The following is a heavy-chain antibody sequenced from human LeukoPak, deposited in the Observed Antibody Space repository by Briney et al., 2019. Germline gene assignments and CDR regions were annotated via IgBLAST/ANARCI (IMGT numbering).Heavy chain of an antibody. CDR1: GYTFTSYG. D-gene: IGHD2-15*01. CDR3: ARARYCSGGSCHFLYYYYMDV. CDR2: ISAYNGNT. Sequence: ASMKVSCKASGYTFTSYGISWVRQAPGQGLEWMGWISAYNGNTNYAQKLQGRVTMTTDTSTSTAYMELRSLRSDDTAVYYCARARYCSGGSCHFLYYYYMDVWGKGTTVTVSS. J-gene: IGHJ6*03. V-gene: IGHV1-18*01.